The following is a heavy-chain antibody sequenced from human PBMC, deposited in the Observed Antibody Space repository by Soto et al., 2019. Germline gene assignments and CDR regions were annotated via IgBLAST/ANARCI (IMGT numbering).Heavy chain of an antibody. CDR2: ISGSGDST. CDR1: GVTFSSYA. J-gene: IGHJ6*02. V-gene: IGHV3-23*01. CDR3: AKTLGDFWSGYHGTYYYYGMDV. Sequence: PGGSLRLSCAASGVTFSSYAMSWVRQAPGKGLEWVSAISGSGDSTYYADSVKGRFTISRDNSKNTLYLQMNSLRAEDTAVYYCAKTLGDFWSGYHGTYYYYGMDVWGQGTTVTVSS. D-gene: IGHD3-3*01.